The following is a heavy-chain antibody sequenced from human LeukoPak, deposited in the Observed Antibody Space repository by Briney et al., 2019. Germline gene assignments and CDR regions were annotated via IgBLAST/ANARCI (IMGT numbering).Heavy chain of an antibody. Sequence: GASVKVSCKASGYTFTSYYMHWVRQAPGKGLEWMGGFDPEDGETIYAQKFQGRVTMTEDTSTDTAYMELSSLRSEDTAVYYCATGHWGIVVHWGQGTLVTVSS. D-gene: IGHD3-22*01. CDR2: FDPEDGET. J-gene: IGHJ4*02. CDR1: GYTFTSYY. CDR3: ATGHWGIVVH. V-gene: IGHV1-24*01.